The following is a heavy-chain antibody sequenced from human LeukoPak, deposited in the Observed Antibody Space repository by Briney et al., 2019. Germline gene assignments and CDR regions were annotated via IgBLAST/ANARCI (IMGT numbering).Heavy chain of an antibody. CDR3: ARLRGLHYYGSGSYKFDY. CDR1: GGSVSSSSYH. Sequence: SETLSLTCTVSGGSVSSSSYHWGWIRQPPGKGLEWIGSVFYSGSTYYNPSLKSRVTMSVDTSKNQFSLKLSSVTAADTAVYYCARLRGLHYYGSGSYKFDYWGQGTLVTVSS. D-gene: IGHD3-10*01. CDR2: VFYSGST. J-gene: IGHJ4*02. V-gene: IGHV4-39*07.